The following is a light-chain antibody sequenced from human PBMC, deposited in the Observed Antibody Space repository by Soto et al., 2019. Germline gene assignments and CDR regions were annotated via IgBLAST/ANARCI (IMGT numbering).Light chain of an antibody. V-gene: IGLV1-44*01. Sequence: QSVLTQPPSASGTPGQRVTISCSGGSSNIRTNSVNWYQQLPGRAPKLLIYNNDLRPSGVPDRFSGSKSGTSASLAISGLQSDDEADYYCAAWDDSLNGFYVFGIGTKVTVL. CDR1: SSNIRTNS. CDR3: AAWDDSLNGFYV. J-gene: IGLJ1*01. CDR2: NND.